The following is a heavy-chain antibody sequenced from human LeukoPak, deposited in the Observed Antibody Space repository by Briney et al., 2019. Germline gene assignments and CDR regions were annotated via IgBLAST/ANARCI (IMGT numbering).Heavy chain of an antibody. CDR2: IKSDGSDT. Sequence: GGSLRLSCAASGFTFSSYWMHWVRQAPGKGLVWVSRIKSDGSDTTYADSVKGRFTISRDNVKNMLYLQMNSLGAEDTAVYYCVNYGWGRPAWGQGTLVTVSS. V-gene: IGHV3-74*03. J-gene: IGHJ4*02. CDR3: VNYGWGRPA. CDR1: GFTFSSYW. D-gene: IGHD3-10*01.